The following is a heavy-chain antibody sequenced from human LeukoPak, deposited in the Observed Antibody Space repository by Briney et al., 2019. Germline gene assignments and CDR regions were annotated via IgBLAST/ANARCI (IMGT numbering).Heavy chain of an antibody. CDR1: GFTFSDYY. J-gene: IGHJ5*02. CDR2: IYYSGST. V-gene: IGHV4-39*01. Sequence: GSLRLSCTASGFTFSDYYMSWIRQTPGKGLEWIGSIYYSGSTYYNPSLKSRVTISVDTSKNQFSLKLSSVTAADTAVYYCARRDFYGSGSYGWFDPWGQGTLVTVSS. D-gene: IGHD3-10*01. CDR3: ARRDFYGSGSYGWFDP.